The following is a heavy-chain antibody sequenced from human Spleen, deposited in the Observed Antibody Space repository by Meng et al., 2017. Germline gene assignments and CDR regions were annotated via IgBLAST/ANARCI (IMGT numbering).Heavy chain of an antibody. J-gene: IGHJ4*02. D-gene: IGHD2-21*01. Sequence: VQLQEAGPGLVKPSGTLSLTCAVSGGSISSDNWWSWVRQPPGKGLEWIGEIYHSGSTNYNPSLKSRITISVDKPKNQFSLTLSSVTAADTAVYYCTKNDFYCLGYWGQGTLVTVSS. CDR2: IYHSGST. V-gene: IGHV4-4*02. CDR1: GGSISSDNW. CDR3: TKNDFYCLGY.